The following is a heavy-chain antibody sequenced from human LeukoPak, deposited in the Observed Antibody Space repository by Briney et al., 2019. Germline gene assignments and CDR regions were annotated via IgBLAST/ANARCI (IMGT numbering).Heavy chain of an antibody. CDR1: GFTFSSYA. V-gene: IGHV3-30-3*01. Sequence: GGSLRLSCAASGFTFSSYAMHWVRQAPGKWLEWVAVISYDGSNKYYADSVKGRFTISRDNSKNTLYLQMNSLRAEDTAVYYCARGSLVVAIGRPYYYYGMDVWGQGTTVTVSS. J-gene: IGHJ6*02. CDR3: ARGSLVVAIGRPYYYYGMDV. D-gene: IGHD2-15*01. CDR2: ISYDGSNK.